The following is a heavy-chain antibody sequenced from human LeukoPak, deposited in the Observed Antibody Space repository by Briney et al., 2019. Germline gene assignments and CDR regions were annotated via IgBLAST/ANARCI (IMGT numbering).Heavy chain of an antibody. Sequence: GGSLRLSCAASGFTFDDYAMHWVRQAPGKGLEWVSLISWDGGSTYYADSVKGRFTISRDNSKNSLYLQMNSLRAEDTALYYCAKDLGARRLWPPDYWGQGTLVTVSS. J-gene: IGHJ4*02. CDR1: GFTFDDYA. CDR2: ISWDGGST. D-gene: IGHD5-18*01. CDR3: AKDLGARRLWPPDY. V-gene: IGHV3-43D*03.